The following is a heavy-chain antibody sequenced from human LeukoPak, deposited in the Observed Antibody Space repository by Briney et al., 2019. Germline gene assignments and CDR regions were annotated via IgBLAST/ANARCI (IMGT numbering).Heavy chain of an antibody. D-gene: IGHD3-16*01. J-gene: IGHJ6*03. CDR1: GGSISSSSYY. CDR2: GIT. CDR3: ARHKGGYSYYYMDV. V-gene: IGHV4-39*01. Sequence: PSETLSLTCTVSGGSISSSSYYWGWIRQPPGKGLEWIGGITYYNPSLKSRVTISVDTSKNQFSLKLSSVTAADTAVYYCARHKGGYSYYYMDVWGKGTTVTVSS.